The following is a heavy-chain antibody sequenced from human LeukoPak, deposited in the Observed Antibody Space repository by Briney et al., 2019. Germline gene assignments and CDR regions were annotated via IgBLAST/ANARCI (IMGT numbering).Heavy chain of an antibody. V-gene: IGHV4-34*01. CDR2: INHSGST. Sequence: NPSETLSLTCAVYGGSFSGYYWSWIRQPPGKGLEWIGEINHSGSTNYNPSLKSRVTISVDTSKNQFSLKLSSVTAADTAVYYCARDSTGTYYFDYWGQGTLVTVSS. CDR3: ARDSTGTYYFDY. D-gene: IGHD2-21*01. CDR1: GGSFSGYY. J-gene: IGHJ4*02.